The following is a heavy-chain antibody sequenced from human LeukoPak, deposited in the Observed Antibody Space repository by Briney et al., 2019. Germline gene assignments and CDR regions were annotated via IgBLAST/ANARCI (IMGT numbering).Heavy chain of an antibody. D-gene: IGHD3-22*01. CDR3: ARSLLYDSSV. Sequence: GGSLRLSCEASGFTFSTYGMHWVRQAPGKGLEWVAVIWYDGSNKNYADSVKGRFTISRDNSKNTLYLQMNSLRAEDTAVYYCARSLLYDSSVWGQGTLVTVSS. V-gene: IGHV3-33*01. CDR2: IWYDGSNK. J-gene: IGHJ4*02. CDR1: GFTFSTYG.